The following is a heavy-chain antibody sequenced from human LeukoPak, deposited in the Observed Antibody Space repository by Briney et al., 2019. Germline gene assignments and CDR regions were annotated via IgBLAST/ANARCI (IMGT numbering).Heavy chain of an antibody. V-gene: IGHV4-30-2*01. CDR3: ARTFIAVGLFDY. CDR2: IYHSGST. D-gene: IGHD6-19*01. CDR1: GGSISSGGYY. J-gene: IGHJ4*02. Sequence: PSETLSLTCTVSGGSISSGGYYWSWIRQPPGKGLEWIGYIYHSGSTYYNPSLKSRVTISVDRSKNQFSLKLSSVTAADTAVYYCARTFIAVGLFDYWGQGTLVTVSS.